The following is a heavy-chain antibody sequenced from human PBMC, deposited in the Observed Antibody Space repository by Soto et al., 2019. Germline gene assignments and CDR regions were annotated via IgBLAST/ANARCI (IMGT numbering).Heavy chain of an antibody. D-gene: IGHD2-15*01. Sequence: SETLSLTCAVYGGSFSGYYWSWIRQPPGKGLEWIGEINHSGSTNYNPSLKSRVTISVDTSKNQFSLKLSSVTAADTAVYYCARYRTPVTIVVVVAPQRGMFDYWGQGTLVTVSS. CDR3: ARYRTPVTIVVVVAPQRGMFDY. CDR1: GGSFSGYY. J-gene: IGHJ4*02. V-gene: IGHV4-34*01. CDR2: INHSGST.